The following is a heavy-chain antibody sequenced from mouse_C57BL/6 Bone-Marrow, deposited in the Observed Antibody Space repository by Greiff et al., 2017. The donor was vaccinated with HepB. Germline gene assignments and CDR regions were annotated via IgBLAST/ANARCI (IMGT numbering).Heavy chain of an antibody. Sequence: VQLQESGPELVKPGAPVKISCKASGYAFSSSWMNWVKQRPGKGLEWIGRIYPGDGDTNYNVKFKGKATLTADKSSSTAYMQLSSLTSEDSAVYFCARWGDGYSGAYWGQGALVTVSA. J-gene: IGHJ3*01. CDR3: ARWGDGYSGAY. V-gene: IGHV1-82*01. CDR1: GYAFSSSW. CDR2: IYPGDGDT. D-gene: IGHD2-3*01.